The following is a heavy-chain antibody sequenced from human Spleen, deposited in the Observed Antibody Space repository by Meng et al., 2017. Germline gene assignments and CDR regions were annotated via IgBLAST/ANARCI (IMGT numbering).Heavy chain of an antibody. CDR3: ARARDGGGWFDY. V-gene: IGHV4-31*01. Sequence: LQLWGAGLFKLSGTLSLTCAVVGGSISRGGYYWSWIRQHPGKGLEWIGYIYYSGSTYYNPSLKSLVTISVDTSKNQFSLKLSSVTAADTAVYYCARARDGGGWFDYWGQGTLVTVSS. CDR2: IYYSGST. D-gene: IGHD5-24*01. J-gene: IGHJ4*02. CDR1: GGSISRGGYY.